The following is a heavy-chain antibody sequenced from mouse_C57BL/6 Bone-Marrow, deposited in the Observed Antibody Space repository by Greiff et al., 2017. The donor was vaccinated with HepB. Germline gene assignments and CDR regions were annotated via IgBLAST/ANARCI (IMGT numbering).Heavy chain of an antibody. CDR2: IHPNSGST. CDR1: GYTFTSYW. D-gene: IGHD4-1*01. J-gene: IGHJ4*01. Sequence: VQLQQSGAELVKPGASVKLSCKASGYTFTSYWMHWVKQRPGQGLEWIGMIHPNSGSTNYNEKFKSKATLTVDKSSSTAYMQLSSLTSEDSAVYYCEREELWDVGGYYAMDYWGQGTSVTVSS. V-gene: IGHV1-64*01. CDR3: EREELWDVGGYYAMDY.